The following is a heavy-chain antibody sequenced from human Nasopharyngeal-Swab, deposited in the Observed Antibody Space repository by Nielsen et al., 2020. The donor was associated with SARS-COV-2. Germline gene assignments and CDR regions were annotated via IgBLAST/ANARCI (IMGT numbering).Heavy chain of an antibody. CDR3: AKAPYLRGLDV. CDR1: GFTFSSYA. J-gene: IGHJ6*02. D-gene: IGHD2-21*01. V-gene: IGHV3-23*01. CDR2: ISGSGDTT. Sequence: GASLKISCAASGFTFSSYAMSWVRQAQGKGLEWVSIISGSGDTTYYADSVNDRFTISRDNSKNTLYLQMNSLRVEDTALYYCAKAPYLRGLDVWGQGTTVTVSS.